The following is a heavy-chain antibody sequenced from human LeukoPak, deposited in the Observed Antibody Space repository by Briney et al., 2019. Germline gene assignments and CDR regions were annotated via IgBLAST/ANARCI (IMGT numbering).Heavy chain of an antibody. CDR1: GFTFKTYS. D-gene: IGHD6-13*01. J-gene: IGHJ4*02. CDR3: AKDRLPDGRWSLDY. CDR2: IYGDGQTT. Sequence: GGSLRLSCAASGFTFKTYSMTWHRQAPGKGLEWVSGIYGDGQTTFYADSVKGRFTISKDNSGNTLYLQMNSLRAEDTAIYYCAKDRLPDGRWSLDYWGQGALVTVSS. V-gene: IGHV3-23*01.